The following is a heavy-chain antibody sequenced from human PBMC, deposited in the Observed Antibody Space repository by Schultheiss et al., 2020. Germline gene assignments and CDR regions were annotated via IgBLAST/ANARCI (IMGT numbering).Heavy chain of an antibody. D-gene: IGHD6-6*01. CDR3: AAYSSSGY. CDR1: GFTFSSYG. CDR2: ISYDGSNK. V-gene: IGHV3-30*03. Sequence: GESLKISCAASGFTFSSYGMHWVRQAPGKGLEWVAVISYDGSNKYYPDSVKGRFTISRDNSKNTLYLQMNSLRAEDTAVYYCAAYSSSGYWGQGTLVTVSS. J-gene: IGHJ4*02.